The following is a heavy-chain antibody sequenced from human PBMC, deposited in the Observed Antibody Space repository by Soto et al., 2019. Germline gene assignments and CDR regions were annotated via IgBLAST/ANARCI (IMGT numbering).Heavy chain of an antibody. J-gene: IGHJ4*02. CDR2: FFIGGNT. Sequence: PSETLSLTCTVSGGSISSSTYYWGWMRQPPGKGLEWIASFFIGGNTYYNPSLKSRVTISVDTSKNQFSLKLSSVTAADTAVYYCARDVFGGYGYFDYWGQGTLVTVSS. D-gene: IGHD5-12*01. V-gene: IGHV4-39*07. CDR1: GGSISSSTYY. CDR3: ARDVFGGYGYFDY.